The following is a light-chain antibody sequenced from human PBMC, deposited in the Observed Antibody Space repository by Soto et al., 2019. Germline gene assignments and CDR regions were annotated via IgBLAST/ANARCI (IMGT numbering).Light chain of an antibody. J-gene: IGLJ1*01. CDR3: SSYTSSSTYA. V-gene: IGLV2-14*01. Sequence: QSALTQPASVSRSPGQSITISCTGTSSDVGGYSYVSWYQQHPGKAPKLMIYDVSNRPSGVSNRFSGSKSGNTASLTVSGLQAEDEADYYCSSYTSSSTYAFGTGTKVPVL. CDR2: DVS. CDR1: SSDVGGYSY.